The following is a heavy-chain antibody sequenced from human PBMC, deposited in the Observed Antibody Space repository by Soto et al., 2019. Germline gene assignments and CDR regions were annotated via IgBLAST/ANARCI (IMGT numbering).Heavy chain of an antibody. Sequence: QVQLVESGGGVVQPGRSLRLSCAASGFTFSSYGMHWVRQAPGKGLEWVAVISYDGSNKYYADSVKGRFTISRDNSKNTLYLQMNSLRAEDTAVYYCAKDLSDPDFDYWGQGTLVTVSS. J-gene: IGHJ4*02. V-gene: IGHV3-30*18. CDR3: AKDLSDPDFDY. CDR2: ISYDGSNK. CDR1: GFTFSSYG.